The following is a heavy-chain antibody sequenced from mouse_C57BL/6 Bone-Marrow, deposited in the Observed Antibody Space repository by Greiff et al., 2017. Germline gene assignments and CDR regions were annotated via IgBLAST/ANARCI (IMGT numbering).Heavy chain of an antibody. CDR3: ARGYSSGYVLMDY. Sequence: EVMLVESGPGLAKPSQTLSLTCSATGYSITSDYWNWIRKFPGNKLEYMGYISSSGSTYYNPSLKSRISITRDTSKNQYYLQLNSVTTEDTATYYCARGYSSGYVLMDYWGQGTSVTVSS. J-gene: IGHJ4*01. V-gene: IGHV3-8*01. D-gene: IGHD3-2*02. CDR1: GYSITSDY. CDR2: ISSSGST.